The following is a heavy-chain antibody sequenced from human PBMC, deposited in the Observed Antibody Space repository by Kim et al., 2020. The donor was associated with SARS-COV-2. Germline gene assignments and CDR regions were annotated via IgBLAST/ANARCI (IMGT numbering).Heavy chain of an antibody. Sequence: GESLKISCKGSGYSFTSYWIGWVRQMPGKGLEWMGIIYPGDSDTRYSPSFQGQVTISADKSISTALLQWSSLKASDTAMFYCWKRGYGGNSGYYGMDVWGPGNTVTVS. D-gene: IGHD2-21*02. J-gene: IGHJ6*02. V-gene: IGHV5-51*01. CDR3: WKRGYGGNSGYYGMDV. CDR1: GYSFTSYW. CDR2: IYPGDSDT.